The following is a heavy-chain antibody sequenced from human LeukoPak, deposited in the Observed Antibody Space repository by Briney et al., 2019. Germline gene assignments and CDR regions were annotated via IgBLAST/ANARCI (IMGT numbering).Heavy chain of an antibody. CDR1: GYTFTGYY. CDR2: INPNSGGT. CDR3: ARVGFLTGYNNWFDP. Sequence: ASVKVSCKASGYTFTGYYMHWVRQAPGQGLEWMGWINPNSGGTNYAQKFQGRVTMTRDTSISTAYMELSRLRSDDTAVYYCARVGFLTGYNNWFDPWGQGTLVTVSS. D-gene: IGHD3-9*01. V-gene: IGHV1-2*02. J-gene: IGHJ5*02.